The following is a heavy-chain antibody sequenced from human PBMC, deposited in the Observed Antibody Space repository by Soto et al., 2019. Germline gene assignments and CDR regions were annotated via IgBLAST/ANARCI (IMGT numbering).Heavy chain of an antibody. CDR2: MNPNSGNT. V-gene: IGHV1-8*01. CDR3: ARYNYYDSSGYYRPLYYYYGMDF. CDR1: GYTFTSYD. Sequence: ASVKVSCKASGYTFTSYDINWVRQATGQGLEWMGWMNPNSGNTGYAQKFQGRVTMTRNTSISTAYMELSSLRSEDTAVYYCARYNYYDSSGYYRPLYYYYGMDFWGQGTTVTVSS. D-gene: IGHD3-22*01. J-gene: IGHJ6*02.